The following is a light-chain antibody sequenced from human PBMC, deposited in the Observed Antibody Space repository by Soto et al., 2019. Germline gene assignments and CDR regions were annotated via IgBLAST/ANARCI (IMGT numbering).Light chain of an antibody. V-gene: IGKV4-1*01. CDR3: QQYYTSALT. CDR1: QSVLNSANNKNY. Sequence: DIVMTQSPDSLAVSLGERTTINCKSSQSVLNSANNKNYVAWYQQKPGEPPKLLIYWASTRESGVPDRVSGSGAWTDFTLTISSLQAEDVAVYYCQQYYTSALTFGGGTKVEIK. J-gene: IGKJ4*01. CDR2: WAS.